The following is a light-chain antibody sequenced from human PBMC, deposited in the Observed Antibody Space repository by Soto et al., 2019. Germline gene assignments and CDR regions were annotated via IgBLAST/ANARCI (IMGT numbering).Light chain of an antibody. Sequence: EIQLTQSLSTLSASVGDRVTITCRASQSISSWLAWYQQKPGKAPNLLIYKASSLESGVPSRFSGSGSGTEFTLTISSLQPDDFATYYCQQYESYSVTFGQGTRLEIK. CDR3: QQYESYSVT. CDR2: KAS. V-gene: IGKV1-5*03. J-gene: IGKJ5*01. CDR1: QSISSW.